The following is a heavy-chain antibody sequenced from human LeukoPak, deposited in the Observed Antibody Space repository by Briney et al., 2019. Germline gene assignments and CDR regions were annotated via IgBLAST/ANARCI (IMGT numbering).Heavy chain of an antibody. CDR1: GGSISSNRHY. J-gene: IGHJ4*02. Sequence: PSETLSPTCTVSGGSISSNRHYWGWIRQPPGKGLEWIGSIYYSGSTYYNPSLKSRVTISVDTSKNQFSLKLSSMTAADTAVYYCARHGDYDVLTAYFDYWGQGTLVTVSS. CDR2: IYYSGST. CDR3: ARHGDYDVLTAYFDY. V-gene: IGHV4-39*01. D-gene: IGHD3-9*01.